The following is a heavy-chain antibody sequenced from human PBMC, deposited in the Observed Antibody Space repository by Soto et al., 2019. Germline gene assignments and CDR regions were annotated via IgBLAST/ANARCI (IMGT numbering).Heavy chain of an antibody. CDR2: ISYDGSNK. CDR3: ARDHDGDVGAFDI. CDR1: GFTFSSYA. V-gene: IGHV3-30*04. J-gene: IGHJ3*02. Sequence: GGSLRLSCAASGFTFSSYAMHWVRQAPGKGLEWVAVISYDGSNKYYADSVKGRFTISRDNSKNTLYLQMNSLRAEDTAVYYCARDHDGDVGAFDIWGQGTMVTVSS. D-gene: IGHD7-27*01.